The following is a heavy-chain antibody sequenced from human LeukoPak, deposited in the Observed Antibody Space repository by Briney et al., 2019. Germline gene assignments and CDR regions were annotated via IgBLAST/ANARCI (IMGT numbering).Heavy chain of an antibody. CDR2: ISSSGSSK. Sequence: QPGGSLRLSCAASGFTFSSYEMTWVRQAPGKGLEWVSCISSSGSSKYYADSVKGRFTISRDNAKNSLYLQMNSLRAEDTAVYYCARGGGSYFYWGQGTLVTVSS. CDR1: GFTFSSYE. V-gene: IGHV3-48*03. D-gene: IGHD1-26*01. J-gene: IGHJ4*02. CDR3: ARGGGSYFY.